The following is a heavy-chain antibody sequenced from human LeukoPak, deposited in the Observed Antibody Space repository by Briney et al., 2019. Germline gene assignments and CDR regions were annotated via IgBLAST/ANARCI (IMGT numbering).Heavy chain of an antibody. CDR1: GFPFSSYA. V-gene: IGHV4-34*01. Sequence: GSLRLSCAASGFPFSSYAMSWVRQAPGKGLEWIGEINHSGSTNYNPSLKSRVTISVDTSKNQFSLKLSSVTAADTAVYYCATKSGARGGWFDPWGQGTLVTVSS. J-gene: IGHJ5*02. CDR3: ATKSGARGGWFDP. D-gene: IGHD3-10*01. CDR2: INHSGST.